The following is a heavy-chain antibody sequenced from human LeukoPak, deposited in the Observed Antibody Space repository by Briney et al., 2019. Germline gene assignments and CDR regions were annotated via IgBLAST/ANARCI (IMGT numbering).Heavy chain of an antibody. V-gene: IGHV3-11*01. CDR1: GFTFSDYY. CDR3: ARVYRYYYDSSGPG. Sequence: GGSLRLSCAASGFTFSDYYMSWIRQAPGKGLEWVSYISSSGSTIYYADSVKGRFTIFRDNAKNSLYLQMNSLRAEDTAVYYCARVYRYYYDSSGPGWGQGTMVTVSS. CDR2: ISSSGSTI. D-gene: IGHD3-22*01. J-gene: IGHJ3*01.